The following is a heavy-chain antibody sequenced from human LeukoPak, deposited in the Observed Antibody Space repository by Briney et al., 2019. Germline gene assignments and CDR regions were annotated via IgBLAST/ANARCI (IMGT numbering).Heavy chain of an antibody. V-gene: IGHV3-30-3*01. CDR1: GFTFSSYA. CDR2: ISYDGSNK. D-gene: IGHD3-10*01. CDR3: ARDMWFGELWSAFDI. J-gene: IGHJ3*02. Sequence: GGSLRLSCAAPGFTFSSYAMHWVRQAPGKGLEWVAVISYDGSNKYYADSVKGRFTISRDNSKNTLYLQMNSLRAEDTAVYYCARDMWFGELWSAFDIWGQGTMVTVSS.